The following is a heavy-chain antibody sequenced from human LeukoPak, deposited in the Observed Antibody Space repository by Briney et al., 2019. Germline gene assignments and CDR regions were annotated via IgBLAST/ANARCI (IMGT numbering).Heavy chain of an antibody. CDR3: ARGDYYDSSGSGAFDI. CDR1: GYTFTSYD. V-gene: IGHV1-8*01. J-gene: IGHJ3*02. CDR2: MNPNSGNT. D-gene: IGHD3-22*01. Sequence: ASVKVSCKASGYTFTSYDINWVRQATGQGLEWMGWMNPNSGNTGYAQKFQGRVTMTRNTSISTAYMELSSLRSEDTAVYYCARGDYYDSSGSGAFDIWSQGTMVTVSS.